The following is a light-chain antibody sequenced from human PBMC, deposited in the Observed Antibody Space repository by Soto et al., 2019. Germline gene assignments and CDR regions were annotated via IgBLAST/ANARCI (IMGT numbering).Light chain of an antibody. CDR2: GTS. J-gene: IGKJ5*01. CDR1: QSVSRSN. Sequence: PGERATVSCRASQSVSRSNLAWYQHKPGQAPRLLIYGTSNRATGIPDRFIGSGSGTDLTLTISSLEPGDFAVYYCEQYGSSPPSITFGQGTRLEIK. CDR3: EQYGSSPPSIT. V-gene: IGKV3-20*01.